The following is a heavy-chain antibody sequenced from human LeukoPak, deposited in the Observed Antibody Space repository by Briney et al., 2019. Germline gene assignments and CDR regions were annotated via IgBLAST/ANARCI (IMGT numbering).Heavy chain of an antibody. CDR3: TTLYGDYFDYYYYYYMDV. Sequence: PGGSLRLSCAAPGFTFSNAWMSWVRQAPGKGLEWVGRIKSKTDGGTTDYAAPVKGRFTISRDDSKNTLYLQMNSLKTEDTAVYYCTTLYGDYFDYYYYYYMDVWGKGTTVTVSS. J-gene: IGHJ6*03. CDR2: IKSKTDGGTT. D-gene: IGHD4-17*01. V-gene: IGHV3-15*01. CDR1: GFTFSNAW.